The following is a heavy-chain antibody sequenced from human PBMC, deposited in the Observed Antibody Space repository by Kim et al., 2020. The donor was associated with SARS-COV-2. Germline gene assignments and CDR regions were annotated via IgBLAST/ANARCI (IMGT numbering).Heavy chain of an antibody. V-gene: IGHV4-31*03. Sequence: SKTLSLTCTVSGGSISSGGYYWSWIRQHPGKGLEWIGYIYYSGSTYYNQSLKSRVTISVDTSKNQFSLKLSSVTAADTAVYYCARVKTAMIVVVTYFDYWGQGTLVTVSS. CDR3: ARVKTAMIVVVTYFDY. CDR2: IYYSGST. CDR1: GGSISSGGYY. D-gene: IGHD3-22*01. J-gene: IGHJ4*02.